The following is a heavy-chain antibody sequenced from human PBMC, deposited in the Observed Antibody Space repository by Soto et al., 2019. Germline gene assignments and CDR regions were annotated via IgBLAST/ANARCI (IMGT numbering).Heavy chain of an antibody. V-gene: IGHV3-48*01. CDR3: ARGLGGYLDYLDY. D-gene: IGHD3-16*02. CDR2: ISSSSSTI. J-gene: IGHJ4*02. Sequence: GGSLRLSCAASGFTFSDHYMDWVRQAPGKGLEWVSYISSSSSTIYYADPVKGRFTISRDNAKNSLYLQMNSLRTEDTAVYYCARGLGGYLDYLDYWGQGTLVTVSS. CDR1: GFTFSDHY.